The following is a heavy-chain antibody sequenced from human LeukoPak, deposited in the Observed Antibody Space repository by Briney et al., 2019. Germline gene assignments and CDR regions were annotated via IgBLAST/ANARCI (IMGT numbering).Heavy chain of an antibody. CDR3: ARHDDYGDWDY. V-gene: IGHV4-59*11. D-gene: IGHD4-17*01. CDR2: IYDSGST. Sequence: PSETLSLTCTVSGGSLSNHYWSWIRQPPGKGLEWIGHIYDSGSTTYNPSLKSRVTMSVDTSKNQFSLNLSSVAAADTAVYYCARHDDYGDWDYWGQGALVTVSS. CDR1: GGSLSNHY. J-gene: IGHJ4*02.